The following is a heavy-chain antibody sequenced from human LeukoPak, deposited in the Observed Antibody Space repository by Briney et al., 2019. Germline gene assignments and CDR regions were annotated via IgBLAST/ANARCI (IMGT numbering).Heavy chain of an antibody. J-gene: IGHJ6*03. CDR1: GFTFSDYY. V-gene: IGHV3-11*01. Sequence: PGGSLRLSCAASGFTFSDYYMSWIRQAPGKGLEWVSYISRSGITKYYADSVKGRFTISRDNAKNSLYLQMNSLRAEDTAVDFWARDPVVRANIRNDMHLWRNGPTVSVSS. D-gene: IGHD2-8*01. CDR2: ISRSGITK. CDR3: ARDPVVRANIRNDMHL.